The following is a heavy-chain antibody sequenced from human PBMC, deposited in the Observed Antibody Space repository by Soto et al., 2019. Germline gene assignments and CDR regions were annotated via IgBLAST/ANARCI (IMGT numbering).Heavy chain of an antibody. D-gene: IGHD3-10*01. J-gene: IGHJ5*02. CDR3: ARESAGSGRNNWFDP. Sequence: SETLSLTCTVFGGSVTSHYWSWVRQPPGKGLEWIGFVHYTGGTKYSPSLESRVTMSVDTSRNQLSLRLNPVTAADTAVYYCARESAGSGRNNWFDPWGLGTLVTVSS. CDR2: VHYTGGT. CDR1: GGSVTSHY. V-gene: IGHV4-59*02.